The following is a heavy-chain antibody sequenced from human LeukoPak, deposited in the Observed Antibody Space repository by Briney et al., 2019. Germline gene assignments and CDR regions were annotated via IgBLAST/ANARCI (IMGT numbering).Heavy chain of an antibody. D-gene: IGHD2-15*01. CDR1: GFTFSSYA. J-gene: IGHJ4*02. Sequence: GGSLRLSXAASGFTFSSYAMSWVRQAPGKGLEWVSAISGSGGSTYYADSVKGRFTISRDNSKNALYLQMNSLRAEDTAVYYCAKDPGYCSGGSCYSGYFDYWGQGTLVTVS. CDR2: ISGSGGST. CDR3: AKDPGYCSGGSCYSGYFDY. V-gene: IGHV3-23*01.